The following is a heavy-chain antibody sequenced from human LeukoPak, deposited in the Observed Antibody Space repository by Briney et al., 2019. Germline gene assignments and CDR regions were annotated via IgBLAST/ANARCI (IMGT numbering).Heavy chain of an antibody. V-gene: IGHV3-23*01. CDR1: GFTFGSYA. J-gene: IGHJ4*02. Sequence: GGSLRLSCAASGFTFGSYAMSWVRQAPGKGLEWVSAISGSGSTYYADSVKGRFTISRDNSKNTLYLQMNSLRAEDTAVYYCAKDLRHGVAGTGYFDYWGQGTLVTVSS. CDR2: ISGSGST. D-gene: IGHD6-19*01. CDR3: AKDLRHGVAGTGYFDY.